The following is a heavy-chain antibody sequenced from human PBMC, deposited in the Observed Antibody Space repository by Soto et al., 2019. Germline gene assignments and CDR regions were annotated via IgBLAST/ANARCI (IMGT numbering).Heavy chain of an antibody. D-gene: IGHD3-9*01. Sequence: ASVKVSCKASGYTFTSYGISWVRQAPGQGLEWMGWISAYNGNTNYAQKLQGRVTMTRDTSTSTVYMELSSLRSEDTAVYYCARTQDILPTPPSHWGQGTLVTVSS. J-gene: IGHJ4*02. V-gene: IGHV1-18*01. CDR3: ARTQDILPTPPSH. CDR2: ISAYNGNT. CDR1: GYTFTSYG.